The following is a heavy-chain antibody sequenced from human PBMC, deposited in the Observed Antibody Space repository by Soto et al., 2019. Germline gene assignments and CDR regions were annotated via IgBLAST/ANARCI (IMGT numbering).Heavy chain of an antibody. CDR2: IDPNSGGT. J-gene: IGHJ6*02. CDR3: ARERDEAYYDILTGYSNSIYYYYGMDV. Sequence: ASVKVSCKASGYTFTGYYMHWVRQAPGQGLEWMGWIDPNSGGTNYAQKFQGRVTMTRDTSISTAYMELSRLRSDDTAVYYCARERDEAYYDILTGYSNSIYYYYGMDVWGQGTTVTVSS. CDR1: GYTFTGYY. D-gene: IGHD3-9*01. V-gene: IGHV1-2*02.